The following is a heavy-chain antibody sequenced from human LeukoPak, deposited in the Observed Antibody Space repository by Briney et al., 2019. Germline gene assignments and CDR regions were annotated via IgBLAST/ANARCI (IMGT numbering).Heavy chain of an antibody. CDR1: GFTFGSFG. CDR2: IWYDGSNK. V-gene: IGHV3-33*01. D-gene: IGHD3-16*01. Sequence: GGSLRLSCAASGFTFGSFGMHWVRQAPGKGLEWVALIWYDGSNKYYADSVKDRFTISRDNSKNTLYLQMNSLKTEDTAVYYCTTDWGSDWGQGTLVTVSS. J-gene: IGHJ4*02. CDR3: TTDWGSD.